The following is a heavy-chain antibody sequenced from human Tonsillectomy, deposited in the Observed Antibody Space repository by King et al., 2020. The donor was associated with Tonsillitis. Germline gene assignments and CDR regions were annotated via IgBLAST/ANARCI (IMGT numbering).Heavy chain of an antibody. D-gene: IGHD1-26*01. CDR1: GFTFDDYG. CDR2: ISWNSGRI. CDR3: AKDMGGSYLDYYMAV. V-gene: IGHV3-9*01. J-gene: IGHJ6*03. Sequence: VQLVESGGGLVQPGRSLRLSCAASGFTFDDYGMHWVRQAPGKGLEWVSGISWNSGRIGYADSVKGRFTISRDNAKNSLYLQMNSLRAEDTALYYCAKDMGGSYLDYYMAVWGKGTTVTVSS.